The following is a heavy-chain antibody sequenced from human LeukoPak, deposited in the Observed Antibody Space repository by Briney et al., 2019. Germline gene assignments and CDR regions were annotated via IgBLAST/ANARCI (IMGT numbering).Heavy chain of an antibody. CDR2: INHSGST. V-gene: IGHV4-34*01. J-gene: IGHJ4*02. CDR3: ARAYGSGSYSPDY. CDR1: GGSFSGYY. Sequence: SETLSLTCAVYGGSFSGYYWSWIRQPPGKGLEWIGEINHSGSTNYNPSLKSRVTISVDTSKNQFSLKLSSVTAADTAVYYCARAYGSGSYSPDYWGQGTLVTVSS. D-gene: IGHD3-10*01.